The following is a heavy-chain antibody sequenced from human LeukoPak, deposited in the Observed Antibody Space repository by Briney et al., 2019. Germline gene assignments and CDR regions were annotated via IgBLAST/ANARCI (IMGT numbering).Heavy chain of an antibody. CDR1: GHSNSSSSHY. V-gene: IGHV4-39*01. CDR3: ARHRGYYGSGSTLDC. Sequence: SETLSLTCTVSGHSNSSSSHYWGWIRQPPGKGPEWIGSIYYSGSTYYNPSLKSRVTISVDTSKNQFSLKLSSVTAAATAVLFCARHRGYYGSGSTLDCWGQGTLVTVSS. CDR2: IYYSGST. J-gene: IGHJ4*02. D-gene: IGHD3-10*01.